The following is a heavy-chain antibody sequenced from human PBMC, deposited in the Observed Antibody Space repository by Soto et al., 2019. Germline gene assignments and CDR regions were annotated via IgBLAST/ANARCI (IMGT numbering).Heavy chain of an antibody. CDR3: AKDRAVRAASYYFDY. J-gene: IGHJ4*02. CDR2: IYYSGAT. CDR1: GGSIGRTTYY. V-gene: IGHV4-39*02. D-gene: IGHD6-13*01. Sequence: KTSETLSLTCTVSGGSIGRTTYYWGWIRQPPGQGLEWIGTIYYSGATYYNPSLKSRLTISVDTSKNQFSLKLTSVTAADTAVYYCAKDRAVRAASYYFDYWGQGTLVTVSS.